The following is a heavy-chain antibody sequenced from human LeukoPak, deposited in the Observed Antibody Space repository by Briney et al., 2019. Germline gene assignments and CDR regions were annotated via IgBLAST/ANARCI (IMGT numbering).Heavy chain of an antibody. V-gene: IGHV4-39*07. CDR3: ARGTNGVK. CDR2: IYHSGST. Sequence: SETLSLTCTVSGGSISSSYYYWGWIRQPRGKGLEWIGSIYHSGSTYYNPSLKSRVTISVDTSKNQFSLKLSSVTAADTAVYYCARGTNGVKWGQGTLVTVSS. CDR1: GGSISSSYYY. J-gene: IGHJ4*02. D-gene: IGHD2-8*01.